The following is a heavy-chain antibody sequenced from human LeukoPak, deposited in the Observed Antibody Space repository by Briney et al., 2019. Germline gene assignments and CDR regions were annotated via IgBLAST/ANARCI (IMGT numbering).Heavy chain of an antibody. J-gene: IGHJ4*02. CDR3: ARRWVLTTTHSNSKGYDY. CDR1: GGTFSSYA. Sequence: SVKVSCKASGGTFSSYAIGWVRQAPGQGLEWMGGIIPIFGTANYAQKFQGRVTITADESTSTAYMELSSLRSEDTAVYYCARRWVLTTTHSNSKGYDYWGQGTLVTVSS. CDR2: IIPIFGTA. D-gene: IGHD4-11*01. V-gene: IGHV1-69*13.